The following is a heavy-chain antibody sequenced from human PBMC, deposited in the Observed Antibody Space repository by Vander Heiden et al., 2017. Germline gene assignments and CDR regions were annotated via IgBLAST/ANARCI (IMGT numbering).Heavy chain of an antibody. CDR2: ISPSGDYI. D-gene: IGHD3-9*01. CDR3: ARDLTGWWSFGP. CDR1: CFTLSTYT. J-gene: IGHJ5*02. Sequence: DVQLVESGGGLVKPGGSLRLSCAVSCFTLSTYTMNWVRQAPGKGLEWVSSISPSGDYIYYAESVKGRFTISRDNAKNSLYLQMNSLRVEDTALYYCARDLTGWWSFGPWGQGTLVTVSS. V-gene: IGHV3-21*01.